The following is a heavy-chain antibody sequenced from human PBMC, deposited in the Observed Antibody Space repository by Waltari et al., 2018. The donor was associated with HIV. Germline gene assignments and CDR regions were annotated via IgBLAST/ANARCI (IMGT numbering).Heavy chain of an antibody. D-gene: IGHD2-8*01. J-gene: IGHJ4*02. Sequence: EVQLVVSGGGLVQPGGSLSLSCVASGFTFSYHAMNWVRQAPGKGLEWISYISSNSSTIYHAESVKGRFTISRDNAKNSLYLQMNSLRDEDTAVYYCVRVGTSFDFWGQGTLVTVSS. CDR3: VRVGTSFDF. CDR1: GFTFSYHA. CDR2: ISSNSSTI. V-gene: IGHV3-48*02.